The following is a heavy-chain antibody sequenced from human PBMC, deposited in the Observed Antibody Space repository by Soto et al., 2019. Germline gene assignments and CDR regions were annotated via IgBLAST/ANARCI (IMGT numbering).Heavy chain of an antibody. CDR2: ISSSGSTI. V-gene: IGHV3-11*01. CDR1: GFTFSDYY. D-gene: IGHD3-16*02. Sequence: GGSLRLSCAASGFTFSDYYMSWIRQAPGKGLEWVSYISSSGSTIYYAYAVKGRFTISSDNAKNSLYLQMNSLRAEDTAVYYCARAFRYDYVWGSYRSPPDYWGQGTLVTVSS. J-gene: IGHJ4*02. CDR3: ARAFRYDYVWGSYRSPPDY.